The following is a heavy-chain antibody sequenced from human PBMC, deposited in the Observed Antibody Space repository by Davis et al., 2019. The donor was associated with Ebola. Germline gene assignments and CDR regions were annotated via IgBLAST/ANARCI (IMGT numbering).Heavy chain of an antibody. Sequence: GSLRLSCAASGFTFSSYAMHWVRQAPGKGLEWVAVISYDGSNKYYADSVKGRFTISRDNSKNTLYLQMNSLRAEDTAVYYCARPLEHSSSSLDYWGQGTLVTVSS. CDR1: GFTFSSYA. CDR2: ISYDGSNK. D-gene: IGHD6-6*01. CDR3: ARPLEHSSSSLDY. V-gene: IGHV3-30-3*01. J-gene: IGHJ4*02.